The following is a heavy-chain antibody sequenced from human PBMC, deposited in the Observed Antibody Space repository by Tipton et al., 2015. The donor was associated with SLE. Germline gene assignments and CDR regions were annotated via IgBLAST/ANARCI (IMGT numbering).Heavy chain of an antibody. CDR1: GFTFNTAW. V-gene: IGHV4-4*02. J-gene: IGHJ4*02. CDR2: VDHRRIT. CDR3: ASGGTWPTAFDY. D-gene: IGHD5-12*01. Sequence: GSLRLSCTASGFTFNTAWRSWVRQPPGKGLEWIGEVDHRRITHYNPSLKSRVTITGDTSKNQFSLTVNSVTAADTAMYYCASGGTWPTAFDYWGQGTLVTVSS.